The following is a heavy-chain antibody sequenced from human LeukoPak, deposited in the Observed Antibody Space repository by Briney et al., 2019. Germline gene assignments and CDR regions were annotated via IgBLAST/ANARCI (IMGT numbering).Heavy chain of an antibody. CDR3: ATDPPDLNQYYYYYGMDV. Sequence: ASVKVSCKVSGYTLTELSMHWVRQAPGKGLGWMGGFDPEDGETIYAQKFQGRVTMTEDTSTDTAYMELSSLRSEDTAVYYCATDPPDLNQYYYYYGMDVWGQGTTVTVSS. CDR1: GYTLTELS. V-gene: IGHV1-24*01. J-gene: IGHJ6*02. D-gene: IGHD1-14*01. CDR2: FDPEDGET.